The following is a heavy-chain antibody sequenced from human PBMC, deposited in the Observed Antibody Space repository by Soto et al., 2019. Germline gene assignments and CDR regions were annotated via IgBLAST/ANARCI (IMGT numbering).Heavy chain of an antibody. CDR1: GFTFSSYA. CDR3: ARDGPRGVTIFGVVIIPYYYGMDV. CDR2: ISYDGSNK. J-gene: IGHJ6*02. V-gene: IGHV3-30-3*01. D-gene: IGHD3-3*01. Sequence: VGSLRLSCAASGFTFSSYAMHWVRQAPGKGLEWVPLISYDGSNKYYADSVKGRFTISRDNSKNTLYLQMNSLRAEDTAVYYCARDGPRGVTIFGVVIIPYYYGMDVWGQGTTVTVSS.